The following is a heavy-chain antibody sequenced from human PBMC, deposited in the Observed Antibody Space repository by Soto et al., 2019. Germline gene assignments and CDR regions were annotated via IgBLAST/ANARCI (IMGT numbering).Heavy chain of an antibody. V-gene: IGHV2-5*02. Sequence: QITLTESGPTLVKPTQTLTLTCTFSGFSLSTSGVGVGWIRQPPGKALECLALIYCDDDKRYSPSLKSRLTSTKDTSNNQVVLTMTNMDHVDTATYCCAHRRTSGDYEDWGQGTLVTVSS. D-gene: IGHD4-17*01. J-gene: IGHJ4*02. CDR2: IYCDDDK. CDR1: GFSLSTSGVG. CDR3: AHRRTSGDYED.